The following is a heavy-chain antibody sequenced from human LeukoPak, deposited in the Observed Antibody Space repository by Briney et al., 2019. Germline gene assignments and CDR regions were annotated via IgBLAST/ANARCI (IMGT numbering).Heavy chain of an antibody. Sequence: SETLSLTCAVYGGSFSGYYWSWIRQPPGKGLEWIGEINHSGSTNYNPSLKSRVTISVDTSKNQFSLKLSSVTAADTAVYYCARDQSSSLPTYYYYYYGMDVWGQGTTVTVSS. J-gene: IGHJ6*02. CDR3: ARDQSSSLPTYYYYYYGMDV. D-gene: IGHD6-13*01. V-gene: IGHV4-34*01. CDR1: GGSFSGYY. CDR2: INHSGST.